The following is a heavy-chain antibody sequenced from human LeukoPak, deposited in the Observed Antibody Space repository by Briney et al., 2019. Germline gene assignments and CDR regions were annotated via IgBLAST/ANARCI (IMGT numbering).Heavy chain of an antibody. CDR2: ISGSGGHT. Sequence: GGTLRLSCAASGFTFSSYGMSWVRQAPGKGLEWVSVISGSGGHTYYAGSVKGRFTISRDNAKNSLYLQMNSLRAEDTAVYYCARGDLVVTLEGPIDYWGQGTLVTVSS. D-gene: IGHD2-21*02. CDR1: GFTFSSYG. J-gene: IGHJ4*02. V-gene: IGHV3-23*01. CDR3: ARGDLVVTLEGPIDY.